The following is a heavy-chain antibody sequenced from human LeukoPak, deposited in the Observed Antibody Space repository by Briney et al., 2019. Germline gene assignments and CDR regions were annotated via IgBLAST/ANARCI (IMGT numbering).Heavy chain of an antibody. CDR2: ISYDGNTK. D-gene: IGHD1-7*01. Sequence: GGSLRLSCAASGFTFSTYAMHWVRQAPGKGLEWVAVISYDGNTKYYADSVKGRFTISRDNSKNPLYLQMNSLRTEDTSVYYCAPRLELNWGQGTLVTVSS. CDR1: GFTFSTYA. J-gene: IGHJ4*02. CDR3: APRLELN. V-gene: IGHV3-30-3*01.